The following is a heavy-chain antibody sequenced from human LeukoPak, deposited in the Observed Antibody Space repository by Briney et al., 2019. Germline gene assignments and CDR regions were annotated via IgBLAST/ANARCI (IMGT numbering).Heavy chain of an antibody. V-gene: IGHV1-69*04. CDR3: ARADCSSTSCYGDAFDI. CDR1: GGTFSSYA. Sequence: SVKVSCKASGGTFSSYAISWVRQAPGQGLEWMGRIIPILGIANYAQKFQGRVTITADKSTSTAYMELSSLRSEDTAVYYCARADCSSTSCYGDAFDIWGQGTMVTVSS. D-gene: IGHD2-2*01. CDR2: IIPILGIA. J-gene: IGHJ3*02.